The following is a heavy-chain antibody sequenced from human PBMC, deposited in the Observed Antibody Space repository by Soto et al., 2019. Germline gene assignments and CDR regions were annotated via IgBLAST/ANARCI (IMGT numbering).Heavy chain of an antibody. Sequence: ASVKVPCKASGYTFTSYAMHWVRQAPGQRLEWMGWINPNSGGTNYAQKFQGWVTMTRDTSISTAYMELSRLRSDDTAVYYCATGFPYDILTGSGAFDIWGQGTMVTVSS. V-gene: IGHV1-2*04. CDR2: INPNSGGT. D-gene: IGHD3-9*01. J-gene: IGHJ3*02. CDR1: GYTFTSYA. CDR3: ATGFPYDILTGSGAFDI.